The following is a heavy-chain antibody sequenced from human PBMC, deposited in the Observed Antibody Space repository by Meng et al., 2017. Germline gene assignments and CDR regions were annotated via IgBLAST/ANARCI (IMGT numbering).Heavy chain of an antibody. CDR3: AHFDY. CDR2: ISYDGSNK. J-gene: IGHJ4*02. V-gene: IGHV3-30*01. CDR1: GFTFSSYA. Sequence: VQLVEAGGGVGQPGRSLRLSCAASGFTFSSYAMHWVRQAPGKGLEWVAVISYDGSNKYYADSVKGRFTISRDNSKNTLYLQMNSLRAEDTAVYYCAHFDYWGQGTLVTVSS.